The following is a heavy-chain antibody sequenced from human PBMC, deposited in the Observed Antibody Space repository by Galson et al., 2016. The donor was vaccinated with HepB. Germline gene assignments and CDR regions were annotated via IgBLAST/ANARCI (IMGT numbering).Heavy chain of an antibody. CDR1: GFTFRSYW. V-gene: IGHV3-74*01. Sequence: SLRLSCAASGFTFRSYWMHWVRQAPGKGLVWVSRINSDGSTTSFADSVKGRFTISRDNAKNTLYLQMNSLRAEDTAVYYCAKLYGWYGSGYFQHWGQGTLVTVSS. D-gene: IGHD6-25*01. CDR2: INSDGSTT. CDR3: AKLYGWYGSGYFQH. J-gene: IGHJ1*01.